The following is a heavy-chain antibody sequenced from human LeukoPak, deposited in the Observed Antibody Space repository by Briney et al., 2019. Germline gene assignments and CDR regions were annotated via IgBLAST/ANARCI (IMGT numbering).Heavy chain of an antibody. CDR2: INPKSGNA. CDR3: AREYILTRYYGDY. CDR1: GYTFAAYY. D-gene: IGHD3-9*01. J-gene: IGHJ4*02. V-gene: IGHV1-2*02. Sequence: ASVKVSCKASGYTFAAYYMHWVRQAPGQGLEWMGWINPKSGNANYAQKFQGRVTMTWDTSISTAYMELSRLRSDDTAVYYCAREYILTRYYGDYWGQGTLVTVSS.